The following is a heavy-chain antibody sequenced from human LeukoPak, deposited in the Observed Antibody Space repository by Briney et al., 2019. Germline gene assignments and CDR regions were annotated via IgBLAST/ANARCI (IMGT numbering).Heavy chain of an antibody. Sequence: QPGGSLRLSCAASGFTFSSYWMSWVRQAPGKGLEWVANIKQDGSEKYYVDSVKGRFTISRDNAKNSLYLQMNSLRAEDTAVYYCAKGGSITVMVVTPDAFDIWGQGTMVTVSS. V-gene: IGHV3-7*02. CDR2: IKQDGSEK. CDR1: GFTFSSYW. D-gene: IGHD3-22*01. CDR3: AKGGSITVMVVTPDAFDI. J-gene: IGHJ3*02.